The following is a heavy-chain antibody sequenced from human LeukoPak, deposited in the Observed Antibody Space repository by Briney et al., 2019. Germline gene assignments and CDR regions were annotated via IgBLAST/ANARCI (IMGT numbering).Heavy chain of an antibody. V-gene: IGHV3-9*03. Sequence: GRSLRLSCEASGFTFDDYAIHWVRQAPGKGLEWVSGISWNSGSIGYADSVKGRFTISRGNAKNSLYLQMNSLRAEDMALYYCAKETNDAFDIWGQGTMVTXS. CDR3: AKETNDAFDI. J-gene: IGHJ3*02. CDR1: GFTFDDYA. CDR2: ISWNSGSI.